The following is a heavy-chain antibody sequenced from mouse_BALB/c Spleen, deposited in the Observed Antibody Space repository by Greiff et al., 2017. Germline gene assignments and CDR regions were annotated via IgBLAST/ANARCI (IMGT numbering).Heavy chain of an antibody. CDR1: GFTFSSYA. CDR2: ISSGGST. V-gene: IGHV5-6-5*01. D-gene: IGHD1-1*01. Sequence: EVMLVESGGGLVKPGGSLKLSCAASGFTFSSYAMSWVRQTPEKRLEWVASISSGGSTYYPDSVKGRFTISRDNARNILYLQMSSLRSEDTAMYYCARGGVGSSSFAYWGQGTLVTVSA. J-gene: IGHJ3*01. CDR3: ARGGVGSSSFAY.